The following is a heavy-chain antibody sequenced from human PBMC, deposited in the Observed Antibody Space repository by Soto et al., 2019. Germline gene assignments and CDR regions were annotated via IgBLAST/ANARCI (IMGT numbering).Heavy chain of an antibody. J-gene: IGHJ4*02. CDR2: IIPIFGTA. CDR3: ASPTSLIQPQYDY. Sequence: GASVKVSCKASGGTFSSYAISWVRQAPGQGLEWMGGIIPIFGTANYAQKFQGRVTITADESTSTAYMELSSLRSEDTAVYYCASPTSLIQPQYDYWGQGTLVTVSS. D-gene: IGHD5-18*01. V-gene: IGHV1-69*13. CDR1: GGTFSSYA.